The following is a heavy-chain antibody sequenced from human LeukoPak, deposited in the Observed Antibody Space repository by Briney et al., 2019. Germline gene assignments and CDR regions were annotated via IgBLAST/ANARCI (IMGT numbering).Heavy chain of an antibody. J-gene: IGHJ5*02. Sequence: PSETLSLTCTVSGGSISSSSYYWGWIRQPPGKGLEWIGSIYYSGSTYYNPSLKSRVTISVDTSKNQFSLKLSSVTAADTAVYYCARHYVPSKDDFSNNWFDPWGQGTLVTVSS. CDR2: IYYSGST. V-gene: IGHV4-39*01. D-gene: IGHD3-3*01. CDR1: GGSISSSSYY. CDR3: ARHYVPSKDDFSNNWFDP.